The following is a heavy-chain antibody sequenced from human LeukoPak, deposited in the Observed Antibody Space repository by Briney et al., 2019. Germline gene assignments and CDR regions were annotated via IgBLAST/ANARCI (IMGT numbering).Heavy chain of an antibody. CDR1: GYTFTGYY. J-gene: IGHJ5*02. CDR3: ARQRRGSYYIYRGWFDP. D-gene: IGHD1-26*01. CDR2: INPNSGGT. V-gene: IGHV1-2*02. Sequence: ASVKVSCKASGYTFTGYYMHWVRQAPGQGLERMGWINPNSGGTNYAQKFQGRVTMTRDTSISTAYMELSRLRSDDTAVYYCARQRRGSYYIYRGWFDPWGQGTLVTVSS.